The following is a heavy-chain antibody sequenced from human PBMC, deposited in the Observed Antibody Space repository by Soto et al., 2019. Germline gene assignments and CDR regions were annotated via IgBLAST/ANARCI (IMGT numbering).Heavy chain of an antibody. D-gene: IGHD3-3*01. CDR2: INPATGAA. J-gene: IGHJ3*02. CDR1: GYPFPAYI. Sequence: QLHLVQSGPVVKKPGASVRVPCRPSGYPFPAYIINWWHQAPGRGLRWMGGINPATGAAKYTQTFQGRVTMTRDTSTSTGFMELSGLTSEDTAVFYCARGGGVGVAGSAAFDMWGQGTLVTVSS. CDR3: ARGGGVGVAGSAAFDM. V-gene: IGHV1-2*02.